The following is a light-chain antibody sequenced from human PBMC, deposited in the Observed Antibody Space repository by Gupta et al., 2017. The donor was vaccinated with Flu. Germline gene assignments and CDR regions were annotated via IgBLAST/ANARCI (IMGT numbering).Light chain of an antibody. J-gene: IGKJ2*01. V-gene: IGKV3-20*01. CDR2: GAS. CDR3: QHYGTSPPYP. Sequence: EIVLTQSLGTLSLHLGERATLSCRASQSINTYLAWYQQKPGQAPRFLIYGASSRASGIPVRFSCSGSGTDFTLIISRLEPEDFAVYYCQHYGTSPPYPFGQGTKLEIK. CDR1: QSINTY.